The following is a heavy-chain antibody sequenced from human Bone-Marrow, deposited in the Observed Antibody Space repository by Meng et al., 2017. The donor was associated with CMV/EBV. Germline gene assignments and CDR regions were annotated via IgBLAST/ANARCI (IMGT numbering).Heavy chain of an antibody. J-gene: IGHJ5*02. D-gene: IGHD1-7*01. CDR3: ARVSGLELGEVWFDP. CDR1: GDSVSSNSAA. CDR2: TYYRSKWYN. Sequence: QVQLQQSGPGLVKPSQTLSLTWAISGDSVSSNSAAWNWIRQSPSRGLEWLGRTYYRSKWYNDYAVSVKSRITINPDTSKNQFSLQLSSVTAADTAVYYCARVSGLELGEVWFDPWGQGTLVTVAS. V-gene: IGHV6-1*01.